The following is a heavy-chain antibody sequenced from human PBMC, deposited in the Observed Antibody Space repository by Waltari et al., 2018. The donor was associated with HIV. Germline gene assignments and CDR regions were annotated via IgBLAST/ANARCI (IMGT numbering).Heavy chain of an antibody. J-gene: IGHJ2*01. CDR1: GGSISSYNW. V-gene: IGHV4-4*02. CDR2: MYHSGST. D-gene: IGHD2-2*01. Sequence: QVQLQESGPGLVKSSETLSLTCVVSGGSISSYNWWSWVRQPPGRGLEWIGEMYHSGSTNYTASLKSRATISIDKSRNQFSLKLTSVTAADTATYYCARHHGSLCSSTGCYVRYFDLWGRGILVTVSS. CDR3: ARHHGSLCSSTGCYVRYFDL.